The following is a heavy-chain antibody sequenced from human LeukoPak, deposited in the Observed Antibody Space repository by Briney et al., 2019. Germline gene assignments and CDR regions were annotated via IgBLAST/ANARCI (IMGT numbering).Heavy chain of an antibody. V-gene: IGHV4-34*01. CDR1: GGSFSGYY. CDR2: IDHSGSI. CDR3: ARRLDNQDFDS. Sequence: SETLSLTCAVYGGSFSGYYWSWIRQSPGRGLEWIGEIDHSGSIKYNPSLKSRVTLSVDTSKNQSSLNLDTVIAADTAVYYCARRLDNQDFDSWGQGTLVTVTS. J-gene: IGHJ4*02. D-gene: IGHD1-14*01.